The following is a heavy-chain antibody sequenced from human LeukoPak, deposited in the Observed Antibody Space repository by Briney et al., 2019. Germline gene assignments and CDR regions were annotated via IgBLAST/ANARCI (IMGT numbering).Heavy chain of an antibody. J-gene: IGHJ5*02. CDR1: GFTFSSYW. D-gene: IGHD1-7*01. V-gene: IGHV3-7*01. Sequence: GGSLRLSCAASGFTFSSYWMSWVRQAPGKGLEWVANIKQDGSEKYYVDSVKGRFTISRDNAKNSLYLQMNSLRAEDTAVYYCARDYYGTTVFNWFDPWGQETLVTVSS. CDR2: IKQDGSEK. CDR3: ARDYYGTTVFNWFDP.